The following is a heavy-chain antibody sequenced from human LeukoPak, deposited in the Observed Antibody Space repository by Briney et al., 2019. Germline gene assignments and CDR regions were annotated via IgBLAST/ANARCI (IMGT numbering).Heavy chain of an antibody. CDR1: GFTFSSYW. CDR2: IKEDGSEK. Sequence: QTGGSLRLSCAAAGFTFSSYWMSWVRQAPGRGLEWVANIKEDGSEKYYVDSVKGRFTISRDNAKISLFLQMNSLRAEDTAVYYCARDGLLWFGDSRTDFWGQGTLVTVSS. D-gene: IGHD3-10*01. J-gene: IGHJ4*02. CDR3: ARDGLLWFGDSRTDF. V-gene: IGHV3-7*01.